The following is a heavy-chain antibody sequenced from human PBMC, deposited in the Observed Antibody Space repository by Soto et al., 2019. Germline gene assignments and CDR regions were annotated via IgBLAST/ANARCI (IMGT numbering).Heavy chain of an antibody. Sequence: SETLSLTCTVSGGSISSSSYYWGWIRQPPGKGLEWIGSIYYSGSTYYNPSLKSRVTISVDTSKNQFSLKLSSVTAADTAVYYCARGESFAAAALYNWFDPWGQGTLVTAPQ. CDR3: ARGESFAAAALYNWFDP. V-gene: IGHV4-39*01. CDR2: IYYSGST. J-gene: IGHJ5*02. CDR1: GGSISSSSYY. D-gene: IGHD6-13*01.